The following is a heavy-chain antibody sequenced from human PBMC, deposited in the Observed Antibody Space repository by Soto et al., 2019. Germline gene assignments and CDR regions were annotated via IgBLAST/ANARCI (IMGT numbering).Heavy chain of an antibody. J-gene: IGHJ6*02. CDR3: AREYTAWPLAYGLDV. V-gene: IGHV3-21*01. CDR1: GFTFSTYS. D-gene: IGHD2-2*02. CDR2: ISSRSDI. Sequence: PGGSLRLSCVVSGFTFSTYSINWVRQAPGKGLKWVSSISSRSDIYYADSVKGRFTISRDNAKNSVSLQMNSLRAEDTAVYYCAREYTAWPLAYGLDVWGQGTTVTVSS.